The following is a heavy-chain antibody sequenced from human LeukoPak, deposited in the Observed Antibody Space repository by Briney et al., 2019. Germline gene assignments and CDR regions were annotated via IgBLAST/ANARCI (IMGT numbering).Heavy chain of an antibody. D-gene: IGHD6-6*01. CDR1: GGSFSGYY. J-gene: IGHJ5*02. CDR2: INHSGST. V-gene: IGHV4-34*01. Sequence: PSETLSLTCAVYGGSFSGYYWSWIRQPPGKGLEWIGEINHSGSTNCNPSLKSRVTISVDTSKNQFSLKLSSVTAADTAVYYCAREDKYSSFWAGGWFDPWGQGTLVTVSS. CDR3: AREDKYSSFWAGGWFDP.